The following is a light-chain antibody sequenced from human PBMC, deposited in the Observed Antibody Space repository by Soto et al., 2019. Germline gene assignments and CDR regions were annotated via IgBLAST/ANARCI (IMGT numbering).Light chain of an antibody. CDR3: HSYDSSLSGSV. CDR2: GNN. J-gene: IGLJ3*02. V-gene: IGLV1-40*01. CDR1: SSNVGAGFD. Sequence: QSMLTQPSSVSGAPGQRVIISCTGSSSNVGAGFDVHWYQQFPGTAPKLLIYGNNNRPSGVPDRFSGSKSGTSASLAITGLQAEDEAEYYCHSYDSSLSGSVFGGGTKVTVL.